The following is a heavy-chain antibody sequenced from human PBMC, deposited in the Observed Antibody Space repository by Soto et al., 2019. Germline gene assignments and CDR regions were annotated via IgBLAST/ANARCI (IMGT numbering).Heavy chain of an antibody. Sequence: PGGSLRLSCAASGFTFSSYAMSWVRQAPGKWLEWVSAISGSGGSTYYADSVKGRFTISRDNSKNTLYLQMNSLKTEDTAVFYCTRTAGYYDSSGYYSGYYYYGMDVWGRGXTVTVSS. CDR2: ISGSGGST. J-gene: IGHJ6*02. D-gene: IGHD3-22*01. CDR3: TRTAGYYDSSGYYSGYYYYGMDV. V-gene: IGHV3-23*01. CDR1: GFTFSSYA.